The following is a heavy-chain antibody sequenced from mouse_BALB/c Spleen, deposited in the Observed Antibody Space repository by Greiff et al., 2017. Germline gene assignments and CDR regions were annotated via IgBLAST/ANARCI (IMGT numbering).Heavy chain of an antibody. CDR2: INPYNDGT. CDR1: GYTFTSYV. J-gene: IGHJ2*01. D-gene: IGHD1-1*01. CDR3: ARDYYYGSSYEVYFDY. V-gene: IGHV1-14*01. Sequence: EVQLQQSGPELVKPGASVKMSCKASGYTFTSYVMHWVKQKPGQGLEWIGYINPYNDGTKYNEKFKGKATLTSDKSSSTAYMELSSLTSEDSAVYYCARDYYYGSSYEVYFDYWGQGTTLTVSS.